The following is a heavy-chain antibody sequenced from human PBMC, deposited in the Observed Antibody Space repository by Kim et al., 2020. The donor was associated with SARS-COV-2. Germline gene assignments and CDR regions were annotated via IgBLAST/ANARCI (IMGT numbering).Heavy chain of an antibody. D-gene: IGHD1-1*01. Sequence: SETLSLTCTVSGGSISSGGYYWSWIRQHPGKGLEWIGYIYYSGSTYYNPSLKSRVTISVDTSKNQFSLKLSSVTVADTAVYYCARDASLTNYFDYWGQGTLVTVSS. CDR3: ARDASLTNYFDY. V-gene: IGHV4-31*03. J-gene: IGHJ4*02. CDR2: IYYSGST. CDR1: GGSISSGGYY.